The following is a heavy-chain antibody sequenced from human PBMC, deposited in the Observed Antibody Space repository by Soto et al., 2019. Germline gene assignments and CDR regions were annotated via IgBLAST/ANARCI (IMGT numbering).Heavy chain of an antibody. J-gene: IGHJ4*02. V-gene: IGHV3-73*01. CDR3: TSHSPEDMIRK. CDR2: TRNKTNNYAT. CDR1: GFTFIDSP. Sequence: PGGSLRLSCAASGFTFIDSPMRWVRQASGKGLEWVGRTRNKTNNYATAYAASVKGRFTISRDDSKNTAYLQLNSLKTEDTAVYYCTSHSPEDMIRKWGQGTLVTVSS. D-gene: IGHD2-15*01.